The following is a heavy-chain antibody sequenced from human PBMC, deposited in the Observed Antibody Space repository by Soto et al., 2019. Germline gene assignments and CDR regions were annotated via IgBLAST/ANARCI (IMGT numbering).Heavy chain of an antibody. CDR1: GYTFTSHY. Sequence: ASVKVSCKASGYTFTSHYMHWVRQAPGQGLEWMGIINPSGGSTTYAQKFQGRVTMTRDTSTSTVYMELSSLRSEDTAVHYCARDQVAGTYYFDYWCQGTLVTVSS. D-gene: IGHD2-15*01. J-gene: IGHJ4*02. V-gene: IGHV1-46*01. CDR2: INPSGGST. CDR3: ARDQVAGTYYFDY.